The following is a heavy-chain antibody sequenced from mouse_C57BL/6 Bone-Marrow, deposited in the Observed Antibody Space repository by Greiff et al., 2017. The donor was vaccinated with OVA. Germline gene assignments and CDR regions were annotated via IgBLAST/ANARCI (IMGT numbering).Heavy chain of an antibody. CDR1: GFTFSDAW. D-gene: IGHD1-1*01. CDR3: TRNYGSSYVYAMDY. J-gene: IGHJ4*01. CDR2: IRNKANNHAT. V-gene: IGHV6-6*01. Sequence: EVKLEESGGGLVQPGGSMKLSCAASGFTFSDAWMDWVRQSPEKGLEWVAEIRNKANNHATYYAESVKGRFTISRDDSKSSVYLQMNSLRAEDTGIYYCTRNYGSSYVYAMDYWGQGTSVTVSS.